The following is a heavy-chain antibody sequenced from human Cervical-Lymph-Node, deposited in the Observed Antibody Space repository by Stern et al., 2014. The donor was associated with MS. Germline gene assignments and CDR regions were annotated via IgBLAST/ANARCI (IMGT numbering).Heavy chain of an antibody. V-gene: IGHV5-51*03. CDR3: VIHPPRRKWDDPNYGMDV. Sequence: VESGAEVKKPGESLKISCKGSGYTFTNNWIAWVRQMPGKGLEWMGIIYPDDSNTRYSPSLQGPFPISADKSFSTAYLQWSSLKAAESPVFYCVIHPPRRKWDDPNYGMDVWGQGTTVTVSS. D-gene: IGHD1-1*01. CDR1: GYTFTNNW. J-gene: IGHJ6*02. CDR2: IYPDDSNT.